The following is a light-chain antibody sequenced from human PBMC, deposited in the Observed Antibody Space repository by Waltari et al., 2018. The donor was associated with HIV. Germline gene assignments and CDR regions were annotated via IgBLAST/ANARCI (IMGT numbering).Light chain of an antibody. V-gene: IGKV1-39*01. CDR3: QQSYSTPIT. CDR2: AAS. Sequence: DIQMTQSPSSLSASVGDSVTITCRASQSISGYLNWYQQKPGKAPKLLIYAASSLQSGVPSRFSGSGSGTDFTLTISSLQPEDFATYYCQQSYSTPITFGQGTRLEIK. J-gene: IGKJ5*01. CDR1: QSISGY.